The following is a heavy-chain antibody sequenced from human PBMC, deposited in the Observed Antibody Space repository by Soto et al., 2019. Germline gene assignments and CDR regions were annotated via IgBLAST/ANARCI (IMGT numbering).Heavy chain of an antibody. D-gene: IGHD2-15*01. J-gene: IGHJ5*02. CDR3: ARDRSRLNCFDP. CDR2: INYSGST. Sequence: QGKGREWIGDINYSGSTNYNPSLKSRVTISVDTSKNQFSLKLSSVTAADTAVYYCARDRSRLNCFDPSGQRT. V-gene: IGHV4-34*01.